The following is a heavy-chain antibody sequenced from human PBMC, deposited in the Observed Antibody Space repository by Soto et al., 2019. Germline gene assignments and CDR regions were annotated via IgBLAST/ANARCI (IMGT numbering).Heavy chain of an antibody. CDR1: SGSISSYY. Sequence: PSETLSLTSAVSSGSISSYYWSWIRQPPGKGLEWIGYIHYTGSTNSNPSLKSRVTISIEPSSNQFSRRLRSVSAADTAVYYGVAGDYLTGFSYKEIKWFDPWGQGTLVTVSS. D-gene: IGHD3-9*01. J-gene: IGHJ5*02. CDR2: IHYTGST. V-gene: IGHV4-59*03. CDR3: VAGDYLTGFSYKEIKWFDP.